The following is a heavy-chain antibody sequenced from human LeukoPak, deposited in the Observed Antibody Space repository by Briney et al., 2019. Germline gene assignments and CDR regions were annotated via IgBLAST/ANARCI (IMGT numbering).Heavy chain of an antibody. CDR3: ASPVGATTVRAFDI. CDR2: TRNEANIYTT. Sequence: GGSLRLSCAGSGFIFNNYAMHWVRQAPGKGLEWVGRTRNEANIYTTKYAASVKGRFTISRDDSKNSLYLQMNSLKTEDTAVYYCASPVGATTVRAFDIWGQGTMVTVSS. J-gene: IGHJ3*02. CDR1: GFIFNNYA. V-gene: IGHV3-72*01. D-gene: IGHD1-26*01.